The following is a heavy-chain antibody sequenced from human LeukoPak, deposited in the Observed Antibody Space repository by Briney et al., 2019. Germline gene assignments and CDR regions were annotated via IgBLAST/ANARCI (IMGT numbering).Heavy chain of an antibody. D-gene: IGHD3-16*02. CDR2: ISYDGSNK. J-gene: IGHJ6*03. CDR3: AIAAHNRRYYYYMDV. V-gene: IGHV3-30*04. CDR1: GFTFSSYA. Sequence: GGSLRLSCAASGFTFSSYAMHWVRQAPGKGLEWVAVISYDGSNKYYADSVKGRFTISRDNSKNTLYLQMNSLRAEDTAVYYCAIAAHNRRYYYYMDVWGKGTTVTVSS.